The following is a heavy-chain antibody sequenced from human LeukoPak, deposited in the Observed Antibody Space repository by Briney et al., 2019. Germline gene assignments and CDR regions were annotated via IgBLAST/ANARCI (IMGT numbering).Heavy chain of an antibody. V-gene: IGHV1-18*04. CDR3: ARGEIPPYYFDY. CDR2: ISAYNGNT. Sequence: ASVKVSCKASGYTFTGYYIHWVRQAPGQGLEWMGWISAYNGNTNYAQKLQGRVTMTTDTSTSTAYMELRSLRSDGTAVYYCARGEIPPYYFDYWGQGTLVTVSS. J-gene: IGHJ4*02. CDR1: GYTFTGYY.